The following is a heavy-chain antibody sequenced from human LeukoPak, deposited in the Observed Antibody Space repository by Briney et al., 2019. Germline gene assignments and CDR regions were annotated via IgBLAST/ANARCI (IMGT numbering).Heavy chain of an antibody. CDR2: IYYSGRT. J-gene: IGHJ4*02. V-gene: IGHV4-61*01. CDR1: GGSVSGGSYY. Sequence: PSETLSLTCTVSGGSVSGGSYYWSWIRQPPGKGMEWIGYIYYSGRTNYNPSLNSRVTISVDTSKNQFSLKLSSVTAADTAVYYCARARSIAVAGPYFDYWGQGTLVTVSS. D-gene: IGHD6-19*01. CDR3: ARARSIAVAGPYFDY.